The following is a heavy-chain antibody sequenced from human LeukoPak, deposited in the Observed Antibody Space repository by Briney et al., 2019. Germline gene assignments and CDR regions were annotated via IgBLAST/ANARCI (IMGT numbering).Heavy chain of an antibody. Sequence: PSETLSLTCTVSGGSISSRNYYWGWIRQPPGKGLEWIGGVYYTGTTYSNPSLKSRVTISVDTSKNQFSLRLSSVTAADTAVYYCARHVSVAVTNFFDYWGQGTLVTVSS. CDR1: GGSISSRNYY. CDR2: VYYTGTT. CDR3: ARHVSVAVTNFFDY. J-gene: IGHJ4*02. V-gene: IGHV4-39*01. D-gene: IGHD6-19*01.